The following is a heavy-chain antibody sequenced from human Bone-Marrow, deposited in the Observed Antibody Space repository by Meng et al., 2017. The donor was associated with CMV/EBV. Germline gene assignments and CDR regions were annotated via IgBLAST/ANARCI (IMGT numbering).Heavy chain of an antibody. D-gene: IGHD5-18*01. Sequence: SETLSLTCAVYGGSFSGYYWSWIRQPPGKGLEWIGEINHGGSTNYNPSLKSRVTISVDTSKNQFSLKLSSVTAADTAVYYCARGIVRGYSYGEPFDYWGQGTLVTVSS. CDR3: ARGIVRGYSYGEPFDY. CDR2: INHGGST. CDR1: GGSFSGYY. J-gene: IGHJ4*02. V-gene: IGHV4-34*01.